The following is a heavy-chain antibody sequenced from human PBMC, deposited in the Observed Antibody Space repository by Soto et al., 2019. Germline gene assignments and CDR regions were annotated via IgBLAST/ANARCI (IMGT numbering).Heavy chain of an antibody. D-gene: IGHD6-19*01. Sequence: SETLSLTCTFSCGSISSYYWSWIRQPAGKGLEWIGRIYTSGSTNYNPSLKSRVTMSVDTSKNQFSLKLSSVTAADTAVYYCARDLSYSSGWGYYFDYWGQGTLVTVSS. V-gene: IGHV4-4*07. J-gene: IGHJ4*02. CDR2: IYTSGST. CDR1: CGSISSYY. CDR3: ARDLSYSSGWGYYFDY.